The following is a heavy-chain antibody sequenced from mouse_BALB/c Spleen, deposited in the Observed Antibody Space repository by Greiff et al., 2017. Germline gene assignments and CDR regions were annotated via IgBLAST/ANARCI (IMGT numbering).Heavy chain of an antibody. CDR1: GFTFSSYG. CDR2: INSNGGST. D-gene: IGHD2-4*01. Sequence: EVHLVESGGGLVQPGGSLKLSCAASGFTFSSYGMSWVRQTPDKRLELVATINSNGGSTYYPDSVKGRFTISRDNAKNTLYLQMSSLKSEDTAMYYCARDWYGYDYDYYYAMDYWGQGTSVTVSS. J-gene: IGHJ4*01. V-gene: IGHV5-6-3*01. CDR3: ARDWYGYDYDYYYAMDY.